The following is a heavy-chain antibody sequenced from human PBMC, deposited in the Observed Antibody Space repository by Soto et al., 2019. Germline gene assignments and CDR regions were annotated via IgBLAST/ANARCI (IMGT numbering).Heavy chain of an antibody. V-gene: IGHV4-4*07. CDR1: GGSISSYY. CDR3: ARGRGYYDILTGYYNGYYLDY. J-gene: IGHJ4*02. CDR2: IYTSGST. Sequence: PSETLSLTCTVSGGSISSYYWSWIRQPAGKGLEWIGRIYTSGSTNYNPSLKSRVTTSVDTSKNQFSLKLSSVTAADTAVYYCARGRGYYDILTGYYNGYYLDYWGQGTLVTVSS. D-gene: IGHD3-9*01.